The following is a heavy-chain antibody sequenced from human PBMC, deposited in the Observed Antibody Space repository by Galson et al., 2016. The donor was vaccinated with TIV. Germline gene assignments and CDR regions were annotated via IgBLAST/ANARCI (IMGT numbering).Heavy chain of an antibody. D-gene: IGHD2/OR15-2a*01. Sequence: SLRLSCAAFGFTFSAYAMHWVRQAPGKGLEWVSTISSSGRFVYYADSLKGRFTISRDSATSSLHLQMKSLRAEDSGIYYCARVRGDGEYSYGAFVYWGQGTLVTVSS. V-gene: IGHV3-21*01. CDR2: ISSSGRFV. CDR3: ARVRGDGEYSYGAFVY. J-gene: IGHJ4*02. CDR1: GFTFSAYA.